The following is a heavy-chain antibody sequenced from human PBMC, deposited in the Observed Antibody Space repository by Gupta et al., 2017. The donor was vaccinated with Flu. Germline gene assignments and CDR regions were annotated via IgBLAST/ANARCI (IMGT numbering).Heavy chain of an antibody. CDR1: GFTFSSYE. CDR2: ISNSGNTI. V-gene: IGHV3-48*03. Sequence: EVQLVESGGGLVQPGGSLRLSCVASGFTFSSYELNWVRQAPGKGLVWVSYISNSGNTIYYADSVKGRFTSSRDNAKNAVYLQMNSLRAEDTAIYYCARGAARIGVVGAATGYFQLWGQGTLLTVSS. D-gene: IGHD2-15*01. CDR3: ARGAARIGVVGAATGYFQL. J-gene: IGHJ1*01.